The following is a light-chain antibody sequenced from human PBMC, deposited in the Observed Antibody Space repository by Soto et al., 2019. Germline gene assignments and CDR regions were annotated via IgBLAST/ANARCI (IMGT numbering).Light chain of an antibody. Sequence: EIVLTQSPGTLSLSPGERATLPCRASQSVSSSYLAWYQQKPGQAPRLLIYGASSRATGIPDRFSGSGSGTDFTLTISRLEPEDFAVYYCQQYGSPGVTFGPGTKVDIK. CDR1: QSVSSSY. J-gene: IGKJ3*01. V-gene: IGKV3-20*01. CDR3: QQYGSPGVT. CDR2: GAS.